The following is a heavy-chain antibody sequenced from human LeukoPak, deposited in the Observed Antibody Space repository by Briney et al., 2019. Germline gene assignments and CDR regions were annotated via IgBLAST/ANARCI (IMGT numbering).Heavy chain of an antibody. CDR1: GFTFSSYW. CDR2: INGDGRNI. J-gene: IGHJ4*02. D-gene: IGHD3-3*01. V-gene: IGHV3-74*01. Sequence: GGSLRLSCVASGFTFSSYWMHWVRHDPRKGLVWVSRINGDGRNINYADSVRGRFTISRDNSKNTLYLQMNSLRAEDTAVYYCAKVRRFLEWLSPFDYWGQGTLVTVSS. CDR3: AKVRRFLEWLSPFDY.